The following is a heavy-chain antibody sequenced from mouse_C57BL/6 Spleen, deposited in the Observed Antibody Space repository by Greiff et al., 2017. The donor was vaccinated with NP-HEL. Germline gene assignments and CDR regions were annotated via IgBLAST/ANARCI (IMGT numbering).Heavy chain of an antibody. CDR2: INPNNGGT. CDR3: ARCEDYGYFDY. CDR1: GYTFTDYN. Sequence: EVQLQQSGPELVKPGASVKIPCKASGYTFTDYNMDWVKQSHGKSLEWIGDINPNNGGTNYNQKFKGKATLTVDTSSSTAYMELRSLTSEDTAVYYGARCEDYGYFDYWGQGTTLTVSS. J-gene: IGHJ2*01. D-gene: IGHD1-1*01. V-gene: IGHV1-18*01.